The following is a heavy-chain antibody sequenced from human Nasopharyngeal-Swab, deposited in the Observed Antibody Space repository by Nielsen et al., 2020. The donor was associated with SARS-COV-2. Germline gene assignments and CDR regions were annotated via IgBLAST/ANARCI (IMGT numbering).Heavy chain of an antibody. CDR2: IYSGGST. CDR1: GFTVSSNY. D-gene: IGHD3-16*01. Sequence: GESLKISCAASGFTVSSNYMSWVRQAPGKGLEWVSVIYSGGSTYYADSVKGRFTISRGNSKNTLYLQMNSLRAEDTAVYYCARHGVVFSARDDYWGQGTLVTVSS. J-gene: IGHJ4*02. CDR3: ARHGVVFSARDDY. V-gene: IGHV3-66*04.